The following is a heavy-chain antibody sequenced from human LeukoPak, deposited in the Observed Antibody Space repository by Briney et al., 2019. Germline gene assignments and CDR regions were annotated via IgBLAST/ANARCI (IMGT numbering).Heavy chain of an antibody. V-gene: IGHV3-48*01. CDR1: GFTFSSYS. CDR3: ARGGYSSSWYGGDY. D-gene: IGHD6-13*01. J-gene: IGHJ4*02. Sequence: PGGSLRLSCAASGFTFSSYSMNWVRQAPGKGLEWVSYISSSSSTIYYADSVKGRFTISRDNAKNSLSLQMNSLRAEDTAVYYCARGGYSSSWYGGDYWGQGTLVTVSS. CDR2: ISSSSSTI.